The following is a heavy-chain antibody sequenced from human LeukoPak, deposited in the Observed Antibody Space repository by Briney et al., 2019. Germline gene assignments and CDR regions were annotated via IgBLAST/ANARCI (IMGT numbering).Heavy chain of an antibody. V-gene: IGHV3-30*02. J-gene: IGHJ4*02. CDR1: GFTFSSYG. D-gene: IGHD3-10*01. Sequence: GGSLRLSCAASGFTFSSYGMHWVRQAPGKGLEWVAFIRYDGSNKYYADSVKGRFTISRDNSKNTLYLQMNSLRAEDTAVYYCAKAPPTRYGSGSPDYWGQGTLVTVSS. CDR3: AKAPPTRYGSGSPDY. CDR2: IRYDGSNK.